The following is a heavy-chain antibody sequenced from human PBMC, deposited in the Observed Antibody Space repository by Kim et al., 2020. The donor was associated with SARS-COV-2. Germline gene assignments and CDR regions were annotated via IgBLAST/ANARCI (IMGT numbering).Heavy chain of an antibody. D-gene: IGHD6-19*01. Sequence: YIYSADAVKGPPTTSRDTAKNSLYLQMNSRRAEDTAVYYCAGGAGKAVDYWGQGTLVTVSS. CDR2: YI. CDR3: AGGAGKAVDY. J-gene: IGHJ4*02. V-gene: IGHV3-21*01.